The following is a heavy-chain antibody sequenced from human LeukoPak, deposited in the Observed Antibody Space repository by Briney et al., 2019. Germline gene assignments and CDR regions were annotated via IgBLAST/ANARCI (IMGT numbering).Heavy chain of an antibody. D-gene: IGHD3-22*01. V-gene: IGHV3-23*01. CDR1: GFTFTNYA. J-gene: IGHJ4*02. CDR2: IRGSGDDT. Sequence: GGSLRLSCVASGFTFTNYAMSWLRQAPGKGLEWVSAIRGSGDDTYYADSVKGRFTISRDNSKNTVYLQMNSLRADDTAVYYCAHSSGYYGKWGQGTLVTVSS. CDR3: AHSSGYYGK.